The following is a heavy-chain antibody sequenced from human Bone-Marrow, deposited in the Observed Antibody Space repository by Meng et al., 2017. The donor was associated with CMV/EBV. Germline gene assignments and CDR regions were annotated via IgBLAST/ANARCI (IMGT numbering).Heavy chain of an antibody. CDR2: IWYDGSNK. V-gene: IGHV3-33*01. J-gene: IGHJ4*02. D-gene: IGHD3-22*01. CDR3: ARDRGEIVVVSFFDY. Sequence: SGFTLGCDVMHGGRQAPGKGLEWVAVIWYDGSNKYYADSVKGRFTISRDNSKNTLYLQMKSLRAEDTAVYYCARDRGEIVVVSFFDYWGQGTLVTVSS. CDR1: GFTLGCDV.